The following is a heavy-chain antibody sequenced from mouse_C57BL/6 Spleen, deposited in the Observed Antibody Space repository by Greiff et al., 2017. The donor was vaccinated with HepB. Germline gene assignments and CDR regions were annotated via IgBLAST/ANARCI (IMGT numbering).Heavy chain of an antibody. CDR2: IDPETGGT. CDR1: GYTFTDYE. Sequence: VQLQQSGAELVRPGASVTLSCKASGYTFTDYEMHWVKQTPVHGLEWIGAIDPETGGTAYNQKFKGKAILTADKSSSTAYMALRSLTSEDSAVYYCTRDYGSSYDYYAMDYWGQGTSVTVSS. J-gene: IGHJ4*01. D-gene: IGHD1-1*01. V-gene: IGHV1-15*01. CDR3: TRDYGSSYDYYAMDY.